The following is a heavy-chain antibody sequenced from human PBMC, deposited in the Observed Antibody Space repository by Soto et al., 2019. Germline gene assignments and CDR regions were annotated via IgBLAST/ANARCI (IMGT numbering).Heavy chain of an antibody. D-gene: IGHD6-19*01. V-gene: IGHV3-7*01. J-gene: IGHJ4*02. CDR3: ARRGAGFEF. CDR1: GFTFSNYG. CDR2: IKQDGSEK. Sequence: EVKVVESGGGLVQPGGSLRLSCAASGFTFSNYGMSWVRQAPGKGLEWVANIKQDGSEKYYVDSVKGRFTIPRDHAKNSLYLEMNSLRAEDTAVYCCARRGAGFEFWGQGTLVTVA.